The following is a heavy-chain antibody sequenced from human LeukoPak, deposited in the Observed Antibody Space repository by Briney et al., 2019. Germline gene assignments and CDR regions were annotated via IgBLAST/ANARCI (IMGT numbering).Heavy chain of an antibody. CDR1: GGTFSSYA. V-gene: IGHV1-69*13. D-gene: IGHD5-24*01. J-gene: IGHJ4*02. CDR3: AREPVEGGYNPLAY. CDR2: IIPIFGTA. Sequence: ASVKVSCKASGGTFSSYAISWVRQAPGQGLEWMGGIIPIFGTANYAQKFQGRVTITADESTSTAYMELSSLRSEDTAVYYCAREPVEGGYNPLAYWGQGTLVTVSS.